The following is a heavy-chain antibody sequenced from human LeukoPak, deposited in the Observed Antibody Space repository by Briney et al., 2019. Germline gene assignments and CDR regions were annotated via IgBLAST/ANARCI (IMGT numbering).Heavy chain of an antibody. CDR2: ISGSGGST. J-gene: IGHJ4*02. V-gene: IGHV3-23*01. Sequence: PGGSLRLSCAASGFSFSSYAMSWVRQAPGKGLEWVSAISGSGGSTYYADSVKGRFTISRDNSKNTLYLQMNSLRAEDTAVYYCAKQVAPTPYCSGGSCYPTPGDYWGQGTLVTVSS. CDR1: GFSFSSYA. CDR3: AKQVAPTPYCSGGSCYPTPGDY. D-gene: IGHD2-15*01.